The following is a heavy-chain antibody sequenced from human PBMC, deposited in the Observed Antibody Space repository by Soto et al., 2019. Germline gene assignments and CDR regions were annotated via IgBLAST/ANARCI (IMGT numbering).Heavy chain of an antibody. CDR2: ISAYNGNT. V-gene: IGHV1-18*04. D-gene: IGHD6-6*01. CDR3: AREGQLVPQFDY. J-gene: IGHJ4*02. CDR1: GYTFTGYY. Sequence: PVKLSSKAPGYTFTGYYMHWVRQAPGQGLEWMGRISAYNGNTNYAQKLQGRVTMTTDTSTSTAYMELSSLRSEDTAVYYCAREGQLVPQFDYWGQGTPVTVSS.